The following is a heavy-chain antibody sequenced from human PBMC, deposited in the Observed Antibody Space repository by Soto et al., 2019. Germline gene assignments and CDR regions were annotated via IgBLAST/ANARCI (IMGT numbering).Heavy chain of an antibody. Sequence: GGSLRLSCAASGFNFSCSYLTWVRRAQGKGLEWVSVIYSGGNTYYADSVKGRFIISRDDSKNTLSLQMNSLRVDDTAVYYCARGVTPDLWGRGTLVTVSS. J-gene: IGHJ2*01. D-gene: IGHD5-18*01. V-gene: IGHV3-53*01. CDR3: ARGVTPDL. CDR2: IYSGGNT. CDR1: GFNFSCSY.